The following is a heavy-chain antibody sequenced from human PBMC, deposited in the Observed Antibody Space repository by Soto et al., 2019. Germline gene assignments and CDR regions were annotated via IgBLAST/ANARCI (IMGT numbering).Heavy chain of an antibody. CDR3: ARNFDLVMPRLNYYYGMDA. CDR1: GYTFTNYY. J-gene: IGHJ6*02. D-gene: IGHD5-12*01. Sequence: QVQLVQSGADVKKPGASVKVSCKASGYTFTNYYIHWVRQAPVQGLEWLGWINPNSGGTKYAQKFQGRVTMTRDMSVTTVCMELTRRTSGETAVYYCARNFDLVMPRLNYYYGMDACGQGTTVTVSS. CDR2: INPNSGGT. V-gene: IGHV1-2*02.